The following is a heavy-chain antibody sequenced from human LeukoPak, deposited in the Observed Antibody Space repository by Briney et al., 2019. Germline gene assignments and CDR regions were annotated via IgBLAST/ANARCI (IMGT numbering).Heavy chain of an antibody. V-gene: IGHV3-21*05. CDR2: ISSSSSYI. Sequence: GGSLKLSCAASGFTFSSYSMNWVRQAPGKGLEWVSYISSSSSYIYYADSVKGRFTISRDNSKNTLYLQMNSLRAEDTAVYYCAKDSLTYYYDSSGSDYWGQGTLVTVSS. CDR1: GFTFSSYS. CDR3: AKDSLTYYYDSSGSDY. J-gene: IGHJ4*02. D-gene: IGHD3-22*01.